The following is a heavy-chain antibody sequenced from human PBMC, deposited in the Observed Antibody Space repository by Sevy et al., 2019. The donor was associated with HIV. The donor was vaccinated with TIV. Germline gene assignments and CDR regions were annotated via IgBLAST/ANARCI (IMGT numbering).Heavy chain of an antibody. CDR3: AKDTDSGSYLNDAFDI. J-gene: IGHJ3*02. CDR1: GFTFSSFA. D-gene: IGHD1-26*01. CDR2: LNGSGGRA. Sequence: GGSLRLSCAASGFTFSSFAMSWVRQTPGKGLEWVSGLNGSGGRAYYPDSVKGRFTISRDNSKNTLYLQMNSLRAGDTAVYYCAKDTDSGSYLNDAFDIWGQGTMVTVSS. V-gene: IGHV3-23*01.